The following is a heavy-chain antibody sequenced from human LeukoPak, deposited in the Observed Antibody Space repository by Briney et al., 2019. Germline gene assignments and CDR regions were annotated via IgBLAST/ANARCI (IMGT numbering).Heavy chain of an antibody. V-gene: IGHV4-59*01. J-gene: IGHJ4*02. CDR1: GGSISSYY. CDR3: ARVASGSRPDFDY. D-gene: IGHD1-26*01. Sequence: SETLSLTCPVSGGSISSYYWSWIRQPPGKGLEWIGYIYYSGSTNYNPSLKSRVTISVDTSKNQFSLKLSSVTAADTAVYYCARVASGSRPDFDYWGQGTLVTVSS. CDR2: IYYSGST.